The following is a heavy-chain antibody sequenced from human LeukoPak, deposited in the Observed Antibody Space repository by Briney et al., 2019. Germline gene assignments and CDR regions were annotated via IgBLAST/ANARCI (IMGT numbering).Heavy chain of an antibody. CDR1: GYTFTSYG. D-gene: IGHD3-16*02. J-gene: IGHJ4*02. CDR3: ARESHYDYVWGSYRTYYFDY. Sequence: ASVTVSCKASGYTFTSYGISWVRQAPGQGLEWMGWISAYNGNTNYAQKLQGRVTMTTDTSTSTAYMELRSLRSDDTAVYYCARESHYDYVWGSYRTYYFDYWGQGTLVTVSS. V-gene: IGHV1-18*01. CDR2: ISAYNGNT.